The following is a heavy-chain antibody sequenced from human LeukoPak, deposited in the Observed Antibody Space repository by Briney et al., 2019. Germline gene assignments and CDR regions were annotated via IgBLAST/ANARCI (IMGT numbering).Heavy chain of an antibody. CDR3: ATPAYAPHKVYFQH. D-gene: IGHD4-17*01. Sequence: GATVKISCKVSGYTFTDYYMHWVQQAPGKGLEWMGLVDPEDGKTIYAEKFQGRVTITADTSTDTAYMELSSLRFEDTAVYCCATPAYAPHKVYFQHWGQGTLVTVSS. V-gene: IGHV1-69-2*01. J-gene: IGHJ1*01. CDR1: GYTFTDYY. CDR2: VDPEDGKT.